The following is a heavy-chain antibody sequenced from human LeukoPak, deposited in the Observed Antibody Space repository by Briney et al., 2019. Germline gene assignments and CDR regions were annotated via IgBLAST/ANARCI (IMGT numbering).Heavy chain of an antibody. J-gene: IGHJ4*02. V-gene: IGHV4-59*01. CDR3: ARVRPTDGYSSAYYFDY. CDR1: GGSISNYY. Sequence: SETLSLTCSVSGGSISNYYWTWIRQPPGKRLEWIGFIYYTGSTNYNPSLRSRLTISVDTSKNQFSLKLTSVTAADTAVYSCARVRPTDGYSSAYYFDYWGQGALVTVSS. CDR2: IYYTGST. D-gene: IGHD5-18*01.